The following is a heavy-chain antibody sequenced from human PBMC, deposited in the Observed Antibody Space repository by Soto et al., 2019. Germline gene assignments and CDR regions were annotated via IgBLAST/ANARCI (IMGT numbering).Heavy chain of an antibody. CDR2: IYYSGST. J-gene: IGHJ3*02. CDR1: GGSISSGGYY. Sequence: SESMSLTCTVSGGSISSGGYYWSWIRQHPGKGLEWIGYIYYSGSTYYNPSPKSRVTISVDTSKNQFSLKLSSVTAADTAVYYCARNSGYPGDAFDIWGQGTMVTVSS. V-gene: IGHV4-31*03. D-gene: IGHD5-12*01. CDR3: ARNSGYPGDAFDI.